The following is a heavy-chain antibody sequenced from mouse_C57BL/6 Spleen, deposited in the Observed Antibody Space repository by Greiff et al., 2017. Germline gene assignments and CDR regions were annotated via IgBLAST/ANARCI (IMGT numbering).Heavy chain of an antibody. CDR1: GYTFTEYT. Sequence: VQLVEPGAELVKPGSSVKLSCNASGYTFTEYTIHWVKQRSGQGLEWIGWFYPGSGSIKYNEKFKDKATLTVDKSSSTVYMELSRLTSEDSAVYFCAKEDEGDYYAMDYWGQGTSVTVSS. CDR3: AKEDEGDYYAMDY. J-gene: IGHJ4*01. CDR2: FYPGSGSI. V-gene: IGHV1-62-2*01.